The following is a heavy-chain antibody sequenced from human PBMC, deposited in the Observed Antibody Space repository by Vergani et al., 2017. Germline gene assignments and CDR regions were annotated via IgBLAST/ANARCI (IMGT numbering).Heavy chain of an antibody. CDR2: ISYDGTQK. CDR3: ATKSCGTPGCQIGYFRE. V-gene: IGHV3-30*03. Sequence: QVHLVESVGGVVQPGRSLRLSCVVSGFTSSYYGMHWVRQAPGKGLECVAVISYDGTQKYYADSVKGRFTISRDNSKSTLYLQMNSLRTEDTAVYYCATKSCGTPGCQIGYFREWGQGTLVTVSS. J-gene: IGHJ1*01. D-gene: IGHD1-1*01. CDR1: GFTSSYYG.